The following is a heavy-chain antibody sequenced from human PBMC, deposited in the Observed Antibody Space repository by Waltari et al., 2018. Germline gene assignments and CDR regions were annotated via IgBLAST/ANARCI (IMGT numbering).Heavy chain of an antibody. V-gene: IGHV1-24*01. J-gene: IGHJ6*02. CDR1: GHSITESP. CDR3: ATGGDYDEYALHYFRGLDV. CDR2: FDPEDGEG. D-gene: IGHD4-17*01. Sequence: QVQLVQSEAEVMKPGASVKVSCKVSGHSITESPMHWVRRAPGKGLEWMGSFDPEDGEGTYAQGVLDRVTMTEDRSTNTAYMELSSLRLEDTAVYYCATGGDYDEYALHYFRGLDVWGQGTTVIVAS.